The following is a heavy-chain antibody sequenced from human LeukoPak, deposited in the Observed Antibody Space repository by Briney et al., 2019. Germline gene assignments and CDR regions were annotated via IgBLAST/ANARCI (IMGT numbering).Heavy chain of an antibody. D-gene: IGHD2-2*01. CDR1: GYTFTGYY. V-gene: IGHV1-18*04. Sequence: ASVKVSCKASGYTFTGYYMHWVRQAPGQGLEWMGWISAYNGNTNYAQKLQGRVTMTTDTSTNTAYMDLRSLRSDDTAVYYCARDDSWVSTSYCDSTGCYPNWFDPWGQGTLVTVSS. CDR3: ARDDSWVSTSYCDSTGCYPNWFDP. CDR2: ISAYNGNT. J-gene: IGHJ5*02.